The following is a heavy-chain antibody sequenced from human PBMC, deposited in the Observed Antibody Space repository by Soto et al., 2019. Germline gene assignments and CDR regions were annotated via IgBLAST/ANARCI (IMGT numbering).Heavy chain of an antibody. D-gene: IGHD1-26*01. CDR1: GFSFSSDSFI. V-gene: IGHV4-31*03. Sequence: TLSLTCSLSGFSFSSDSFIWSWVRQFPGKGLEWIGYINYSGTTYYNPSLRSRITMSVDTSKNQFSLNLSSVTAADTAVYYCARDHKWDGMDVWGQGTTVNVSS. J-gene: IGHJ6*02. CDR3: ARDHKWDGMDV. CDR2: INYSGTT.